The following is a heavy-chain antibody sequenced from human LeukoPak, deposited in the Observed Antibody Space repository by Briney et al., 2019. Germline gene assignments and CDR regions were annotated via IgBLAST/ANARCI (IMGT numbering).Heavy chain of an antibody. V-gene: IGHV3-23*01. CDR2: ISGGGGST. CDR3: AKLPLQDYRGNWFDP. CDR1: GFTFSSYA. J-gene: IGHJ5*02. D-gene: IGHD4-11*01. Sequence: PGGSLRLSCAASGFTFSSYAMSWVRQAPGKGLEWVSAISGGGGSTYYADSVKGRFTISRDNSKNTLYLQMNSLRAEDTAVHYCAKLPLQDYRGNWFDPWGQGTLVTVSS.